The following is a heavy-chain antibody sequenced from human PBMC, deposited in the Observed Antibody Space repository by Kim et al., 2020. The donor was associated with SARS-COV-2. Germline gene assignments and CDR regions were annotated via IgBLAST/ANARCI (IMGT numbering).Heavy chain of an antibody. J-gene: IGHJ4*02. Sequence: GGSLRLSCAASGFTFSSYSMNWVRQAPGKGLEWVSSISSSSSYIYYADSVKGRFTISRDNAKNSLYLQMNSLRAEDTAVYYCARARDMVRDPTPDYWGQGTLVTVSS. CDR2: ISSSSSYI. V-gene: IGHV3-21*01. CDR1: GFTFSSYS. CDR3: ARARDMVRDPTPDY. D-gene: IGHD3-10*01.